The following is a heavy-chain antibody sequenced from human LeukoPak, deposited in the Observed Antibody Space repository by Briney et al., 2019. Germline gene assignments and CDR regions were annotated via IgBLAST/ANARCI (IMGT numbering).Heavy chain of an antibody. CDR1: GFTFSTFA. D-gene: IGHD2-8*02. Sequence: GSLRLSCAASGFTFSTFAMIWVRQPPGKGLEWVSSIFPSGGEIHYADSVRGRFTISRDNFKSTLSLQMNRLRAEDTAIYYCATYRQVLLPFESWGQGTLVTVSS. CDR2: IFPSGGEI. V-gene: IGHV3-23*01. J-gene: IGHJ4*02. CDR3: ATYRQVLLPFES.